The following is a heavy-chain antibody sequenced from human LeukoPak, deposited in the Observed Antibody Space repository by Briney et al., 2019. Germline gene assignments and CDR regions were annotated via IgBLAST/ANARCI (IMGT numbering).Heavy chain of an antibody. J-gene: IGHJ3*01. V-gene: IGHV3-23*01. CDR1: GFTFSEYA. CDR3: GRDPNGDYVGAFEF. Sequence: GGSLRLSCAASGFTFSEYALVWVRQAPGKGLEWVSASSSGGANTLYADAVKGRFTISRDNSKDTLYLQMDSLRAEDTAVYFCGRDPNGDYVGAFEFWGHGTMVTVSS. CDR2: SSSGGANT. D-gene: IGHD4-17*01.